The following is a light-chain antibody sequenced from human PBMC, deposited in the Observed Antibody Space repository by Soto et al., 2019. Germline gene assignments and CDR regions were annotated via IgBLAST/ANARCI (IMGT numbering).Light chain of an antibody. CDR2: DVT. V-gene: IGLV2-11*01. CDR3: CSYAGTSTFYA. J-gene: IGLJ1*01. Sequence: QSVLTQPRSVSGSPGQSVTISCTGTSNDVGGYDYVSWYQHHPGKAPRLIIYDVTKRPSGVPDRFSASRAGNTASLTISGLQPEDEADYHCCSYAGTSTFYAFGTGTKVTVL. CDR1: SNDVGGYDY.